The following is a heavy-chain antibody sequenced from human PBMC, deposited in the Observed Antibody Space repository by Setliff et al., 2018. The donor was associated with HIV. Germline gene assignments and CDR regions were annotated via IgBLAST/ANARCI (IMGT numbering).Heavy chain of an antibody. CDR1: AYSISSGYY. CDR2: IYHSGTI. V-gene: IGHV4-38-2*01. J-gene: IGHJ4*02. D-gene: IGHD3-16*01. CDR3: SRHRANWGGPWDY. Sequence: PSETLSLTCAVSAYSISSGYYWGWIRQPPGKGLEWIGSIYHSGTIFYKPSLKSRLAISVDTSKNHFSLNLTSVTAADTAVYFCSRHRANWGGPWDYWGQGTLVTVSS.